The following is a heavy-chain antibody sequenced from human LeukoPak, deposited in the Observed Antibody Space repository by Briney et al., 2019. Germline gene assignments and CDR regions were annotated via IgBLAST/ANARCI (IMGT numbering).Heavy chain of an antibody. CDR3: ARHYGP. V-gene: IGHV4-39*01. CDR2: IYSSGST. CDR1: GGSIGSSYYY. Sequence: SETLSLTCTVSGGSIGSSYYYWGWIRQPPGKGLEWIGSIYSSGSTYYNPSLKSRVTISVDTSKNQFSLKLTSVTAADTAAYYCARHYGPWGQGTLVTVSS. D-gene: IGHD4-17*01. J-gene: IGHJ5*02.